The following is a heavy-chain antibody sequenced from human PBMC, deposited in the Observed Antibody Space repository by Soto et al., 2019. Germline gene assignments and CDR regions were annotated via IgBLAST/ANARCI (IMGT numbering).Heavy chain of an antibody. CDR2: IKEDGSEK. D-gene: IGHD3-10*01. V-gene: IGHV3-7*03. J-gene: IGHJ5*02. Sequence: GGSLRLSCSASGFTFSGYWMTWVRQAPGKGLEWVANIKEDGSEKYYVDSVKGRFTISRDNPKNSLYLQMNSLRADDTAVYYCARTIYRSGSVWFDPWGQGTLVTVSS. CDR3: ARTIYRSGSVWFDP. CDR1: GFTFSGYW.